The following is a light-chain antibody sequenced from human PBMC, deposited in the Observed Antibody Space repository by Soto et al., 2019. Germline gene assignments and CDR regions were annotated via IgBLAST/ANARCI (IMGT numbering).Light chain of an antibody. CDR3: LQDYNYPAT. CDR2: GTS. V-gene: IGKV3D-15*01. J-gene: IGKJ4*01. CDR1: QSVSSN. Sequence: EIVLTQSPGTLSLSPGERATLSCRASQSVSSNLAWYQQKPGQAPRLLIYGTSSRAAGIPDRFTGSGSGTDFTLTISSLQPEDFATYYCLQDYNYPATFGGGTKVDIK.